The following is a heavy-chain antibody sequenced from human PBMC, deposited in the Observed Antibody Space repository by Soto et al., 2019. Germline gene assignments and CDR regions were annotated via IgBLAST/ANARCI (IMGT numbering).Heavy chain of an antibody. D-gene: IGHD4-17*01. J-gene: IGHJ4*02. Sequence: QVQLVQSGAEVKKPGASVKVSCKASGYTFTSYEINWVRQATGQGLEWMGWTNQNSGNTVYAQKSRGRVTMTSNTAISAAYMELSSLRSYDTALYYCARGGLVYGGVDYWGQGTMITVSS. CDR3: ARGGLVYGGVDY. V-gene: IGHV1-8*01. CDR1: GYTFTSYE. CDR2: TNQNSGNT.